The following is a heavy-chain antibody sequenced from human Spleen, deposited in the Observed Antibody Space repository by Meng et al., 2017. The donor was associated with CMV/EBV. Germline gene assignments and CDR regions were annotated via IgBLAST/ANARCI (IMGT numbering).Heavy chain of an antibody. Sequence: SGFTFSRFGRHWVRQAPGKGLEWVAFIRYDGIHKYYADSVKGPFTLSRDNSKNTVYLQMNSLRPEDTAVYYCARDAGLYSSTWNWFDPWGQGTLVTVSS. CDR2: IRYDGIHK. CDR3: ARDAGLYSSTWNWFDP. D-gene: IGHD2-2*01. V-gene: IGHV3-30*02. CDR1: GFTFSRFG. J-gene: IGHJ5*02.